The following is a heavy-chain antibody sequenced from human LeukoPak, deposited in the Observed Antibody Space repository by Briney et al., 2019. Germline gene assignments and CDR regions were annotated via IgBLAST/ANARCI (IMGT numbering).Heavy chain of an antibody. CDR2: IKQDGSEK. V-gene: IGHV3-7*03. D-gene: IGHD1-1*01. Sequence: PGGSLRLSCAASGFTFSSFWMSWVRQPPGKGLAWVANIKQDGSEKYFVDSVKGRFTISRDNAKNSLYLQMSSLRAEDTAVYYCARGGSRHPSPEDYWGRGTLVTVSS. J-gene: IGHJ4*02. CDR1: GFTFSSFW. CDR3: ARGGSRHPSPEDY.